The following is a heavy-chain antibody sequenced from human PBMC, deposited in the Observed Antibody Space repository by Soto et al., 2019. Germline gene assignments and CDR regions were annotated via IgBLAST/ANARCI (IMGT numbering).Heavy chain of an antibody. Sequence: GGSLRLSCAASGFTFNTYGMHWVRQAPGKGLEWVAFISHDGSNEYYADSVKGRFTIPRDNSKNTVFLQMDSLRGEDTAVYYCAKSLAVAAGWFDPWGQGALVTVSS. D-gene: IGHD6-19*01. CDR1: GFTFNTYG. J-gene: IGHJ5*02. V-gene: IGHV3-30*18. CDR2: ISHDGSNE. CDR3: AKSLAVAAGWFDP.